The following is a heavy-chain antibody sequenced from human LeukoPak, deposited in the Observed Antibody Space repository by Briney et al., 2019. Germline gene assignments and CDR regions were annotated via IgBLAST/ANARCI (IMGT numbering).Heavy chain of an antibody. V-gene: IGHV3-30*04. D-gene: IGHD6-13*01. CDR1: GFTFSSYA. Sequence: GRSLRLSCAASGFTFSSYAMHWVRQAPGKGLEWVAVISYDGSNKYYADSVKGRFTISRDNSKNTLYLQMNSLRAEDTAVYYCAREKIAAADFDYWGQGTLVTVSS. J-gene: IGHJ4*02. CDR3: AREKIAAADFDY. CDR2: ISYDGSNK.